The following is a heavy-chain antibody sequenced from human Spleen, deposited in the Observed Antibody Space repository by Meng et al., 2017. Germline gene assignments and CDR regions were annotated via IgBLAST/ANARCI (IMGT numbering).Heavy chain of an antibody. J-gene: IGHJ4*02. CDR2: ISYDGSNK. CDR3: AIDLSGSSDY. Sequence: GRMVESGVGVVQPGGSLSLSCAASGFTFSSYAMHWVRQAPGKGMEWVAVISYDGSNKYYADSVKGRFTIYRYNSKNTLYLQMNSLRAEDTAVYYCAIDLSGSSDYWGQSTLVTVSS. D-gene: IGHD1-26*01. CDR1: GFTFSSYA. V-gene: IGHV3-30-3*01.